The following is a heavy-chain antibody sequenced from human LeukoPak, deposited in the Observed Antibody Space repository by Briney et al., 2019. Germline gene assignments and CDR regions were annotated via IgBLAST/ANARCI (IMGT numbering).Heavy chain of an antibody. V-gene: IGHV3-7*01. D-gene: IGHD2-2*01. CDR1: GFTFSSYW. Sequence: PGGSLRLSCAASGFTFSSYWMSWVRQAPGKGLEWVANIKQDGSEKYYVDSVKGRFTISRDNAKNSLYLQMNSLRAEDTAVYYCARASRIVVVPAAIDYWGQGTLVTVSS. J-gene: IGHJ4*02. CDR2: IKQDGSEK. CDR3: ARASRIVVVPAAIDY.